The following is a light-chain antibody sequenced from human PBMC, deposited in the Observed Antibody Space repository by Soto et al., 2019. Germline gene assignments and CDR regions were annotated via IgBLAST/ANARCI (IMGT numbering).Light chain of an antibody. Sequence: QSALTQPASVSGSPGQSITISCAGTSSDVGSYNLVSWYQQHPGKAPKLMIYEGSKRPSGVSNHFSGSKSGNTASLTISGLQAEDEADYYCCSYAGSTTFEVFGGGTKRTVL. J-gene: IGLJ3*02. CDR2: EGS. CDR3: CSYAGSTTFEV. V-gene: IGLV2-23*03. CDR1: SSDVGSYNL.